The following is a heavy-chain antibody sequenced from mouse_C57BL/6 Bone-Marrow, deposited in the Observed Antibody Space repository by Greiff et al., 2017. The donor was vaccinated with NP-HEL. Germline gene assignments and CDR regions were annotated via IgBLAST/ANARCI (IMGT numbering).Heavy chain of an antibody. CDR3: ARDDGYYWFAY. J-gene: IGHJ3*01. CDR1: GYTFTNYW. CDR2: IYPGGGYT. Sequence: QVQLQQSGAELVRPGTSVKMSCKASGYTFTNYWIGWAKQRPGHGLEWIGDIYPGGGYTNYNEKFKGKATLTADKSSSTAYMQFSSLTSEDSAIYYCARDDGYYWFAYWGQGTLVTVSA. V-gene: IGHV1-63*01. D-gene: IGHD2-3*01.